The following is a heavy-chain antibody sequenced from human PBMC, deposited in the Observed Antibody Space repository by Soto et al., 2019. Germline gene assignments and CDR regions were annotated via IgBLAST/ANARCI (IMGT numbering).Heavy chain of an antibody. CDR2: IIPILGIA. Sequence: QVQLVQSGAEVKKPGSSVKVSCKASGGTFSSYTISWVRQAPGQGLEWMGRIIPILGIANYAQKFQGRVTIPADKSTSTAYMELSSLRSEDTAVYYCARDSGGCTNGVCYATLGYWGQGTLVTVSS. V-gene: IGHV1-69*08. D-gene: IGHD2-8*01. CDR1: GGTFSSYT. CDR3: ARDSGGCTNGVCYATLGY. J-gene: IGHJ4*02.